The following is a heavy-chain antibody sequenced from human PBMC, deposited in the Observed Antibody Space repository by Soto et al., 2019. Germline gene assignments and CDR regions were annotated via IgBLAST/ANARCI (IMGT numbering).Heavy chain of an antibody. D-gene: IGHD2-21*01. J-gene: IGHJ3*02. Sequence: QGQLLQSGDEVKKPGAAVRVSCRASGYDFTSYGISWVRQAPGQGLEWVSWSSAYNGKRDTAQKFQGRVTMTLDTSTDTAHMELGDLTSADTAVYYCARGRIVASIHDAFAIWGQGTMVAVSS. CDR2: SSAYNGKR. V-gene: IGHV1-18*01. CDR3: ARGRIVASIHDAFAI. CDR1: GYDFTSYG.